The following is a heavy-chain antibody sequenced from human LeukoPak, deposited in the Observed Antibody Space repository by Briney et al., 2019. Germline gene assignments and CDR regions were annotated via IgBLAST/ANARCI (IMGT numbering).Heavy chain of an antibody. V-gene: IGHV3-21*01. J-gene: IGHJ4*02. D-gene: IGHD3-3*01. CDR1: GFSFSDFG. Sequence: PGGSLRLSCAASGFSFSDFGMNWVRQAPGKGLEWVSSISAHSRYIYYAASVKGRFTISRDNAQTSLYLEMNSLRGEDSAVYYCARQYYDFWSGFYTADYYFDYWGRGTLVTVSS. CDR3: ARQYYDFWSGFYTADYYFDY. CDR2: ISAHSRYI.